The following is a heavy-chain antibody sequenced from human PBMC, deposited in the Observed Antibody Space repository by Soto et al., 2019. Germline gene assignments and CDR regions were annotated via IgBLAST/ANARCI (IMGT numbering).Heavy chain of an antibody. CDR2: IYYSGST. J-gene: IGHJ4*02. CDR3: ARDRDGYNYFDY. V-gene: IGHV4-59*01. Sequence: SETLSLTCTVSGGSITSYYWNWIRQPPGKGLEWIGYIYYSGSTNYNPSLKSRVSLSVDTSKNQFSLKVYSVTAADTAVYYCARDRDGYNYFDYRGQGTLVTVSS. CDR1: GGSITSYY. D-gene: IGHD5-12*01.